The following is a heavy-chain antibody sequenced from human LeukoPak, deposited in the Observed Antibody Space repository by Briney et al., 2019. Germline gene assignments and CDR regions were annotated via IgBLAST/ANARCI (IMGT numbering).Heavy chain of an antibody. CDR3: AKDILAYGSAPDY. V-gene: IGHV3-9*01. CDR1: GFTFSSYA. CDR2: ISWNSGSI. J-gene: IGHJ4*02. D-gene: IGHD3-10*01. Sequence: GGSLRLSCAASGFTFSSYAMHWVRQAPGKGLEWVSGISWNSGSIGYADSVKGRFTISRDNAKNSLYLQMNSLRAEDTALYYCAKDILAYGSAPDYWGQGTLVTVSS.